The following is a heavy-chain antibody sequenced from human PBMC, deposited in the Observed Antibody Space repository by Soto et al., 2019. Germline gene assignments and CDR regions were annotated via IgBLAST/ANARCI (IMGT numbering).Heavy chain of an antibody. CDR3: AREDVDWNYDPSAFDI. V-gene: IGHV3-7*03. J-gene: IGHJ3*02. Sequence: EVQLVESGGGLVQPGGSLRLSCAASGFTFSSYWMSWVRQAPGKGLEWVANIKQDGSEKYYVDSVKGRFTISRDNAKNSLYLQMNSLRAEDTAVYYCAREDVDWNYDPSAFDIWGQGTMVTVSS. CDR1: GFTFSSYW. D-gene: IGHD1-7*01. CDR2: IKQDGSEK.